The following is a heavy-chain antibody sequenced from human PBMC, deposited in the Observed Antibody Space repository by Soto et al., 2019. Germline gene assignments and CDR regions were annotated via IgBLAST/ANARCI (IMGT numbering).Heavy chain of an antibody. CDR1: GYTFTCYN. J-gene: IGHJ4*02. V-gene: IGHV1-3*01. D-gene: IGHD3-22*01. CDR2: INAGNGNT. Sequence: QVQLVQSGAEVKKPGASVKVSCKTSGYTFTCYNMHWVRQAPGQRLEWMGWINAGNGNTKYSQKLQGRVTITRDTSANTAYMELSSLISEDTAVYYCARPKDYDDCLDYWGQGTLVTVSS. CDR3: ARPKDYDDCLDY.